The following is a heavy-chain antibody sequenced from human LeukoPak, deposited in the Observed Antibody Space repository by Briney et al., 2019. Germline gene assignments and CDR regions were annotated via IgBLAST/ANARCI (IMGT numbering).Heavy chain of an antibody. J-gene: IGHJ6*02. CDR2: ISGSGGST. D-gene: IGHD6-13*01. Sequence: PGRSLRLSCAASGFTFSSYAMSWVRQTPGKGLEWVSAISGSGGSTYYADSVKGRFTISRDNSKNTLYLQMNSLRAEDTAVYYCAKGPASSWIDYYYYYGMDVWGQGTTVTVSS. CDR1: GFTFSSYA. CDR3: AKGPASSWIDYYYYYGMDV. V-gene: IGHV3-23*01.